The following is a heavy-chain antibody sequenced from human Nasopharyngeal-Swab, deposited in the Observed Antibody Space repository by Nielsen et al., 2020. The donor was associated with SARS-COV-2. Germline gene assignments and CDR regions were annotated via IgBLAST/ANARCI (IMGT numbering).Heavy chain of an antibody. V-gene: IGHV3-15*05. D-gene: IGHD3-10*01. CDR2: IKSNVDGGTT. CDR3: THFRGWGWFDP. CDR1: GFDLTKVW. J-gene: IGHJ5*02. Sequence: GESLKISCVGSGFDLTKVWMSWIRQAPGTGPEWIARIKSNVDGGTTDYAAPVKGRITLSRDDSQNALILQMNSLKSEDTGVYYCTHFRGWGWFDPWGQGTLVTVSS.